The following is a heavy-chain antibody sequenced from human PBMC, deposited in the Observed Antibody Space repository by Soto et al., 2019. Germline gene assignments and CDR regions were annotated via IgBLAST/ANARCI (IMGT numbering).Heavy chain of an antibody. D-gene: IGHD7-27*01. Sequence: QVQLHESGPGLVKPSETLSLTCTASGGSISKHYWSWIRQPPGKGLEWIGYIYSNGNTKYNTPLKKRVTMSVYTSKNKISLKLSSVTAADTAVYYCTRANLYSEYWGQGPLVTVSS. V-gene: IGHV4-59*11. CDR1: GGSISKHY. CDR3: TRANLYSEY. J-gene: IGHJ4*02. CDR2: IYSNGNT.